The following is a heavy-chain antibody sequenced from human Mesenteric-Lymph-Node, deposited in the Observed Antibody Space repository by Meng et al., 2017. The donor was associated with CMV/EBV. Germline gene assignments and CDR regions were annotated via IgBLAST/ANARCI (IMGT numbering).Heavy chain of an antibody. V-gene: IGHV3-23*01. D-gene: IGHD1-7*01. J-gene: IGHJ5*02. CDR1: RSRFSGYW. CDR2: INVSGTST. Sequence: GESLKISCVASRSRFSGYWMNWVRQAPGKGLEWVSGINVSGTSTYYADSVKGRFTISRDNSRNTLYLQMNSLRAEDTATYYCAKNYAFNWFDPWGQGTLVTVSS. CDR3: AKNYAFNWFDP.